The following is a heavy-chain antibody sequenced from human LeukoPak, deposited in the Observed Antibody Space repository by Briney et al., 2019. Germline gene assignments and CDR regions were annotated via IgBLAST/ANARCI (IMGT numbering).Heavy chain of an antibody. J-gene: IGHJ5*02. V-gene: IGHV4-34*01. CDR2: INHSGST. CDR3: ARAGYCSSTSCYRYWFDP. D-gene: IGHD2-2*02. CDR1: GGSFSGYY. Sequence: SETLSLTCAVYGGSFSGYYWSWIRQPPGKGLEWIGEINHSGSTNYNPSLKSRVTIPVDTSKNQFSLKLSSVTAADTAVYYCARAGYCSSTSCYRYWFDPWGQGTLVTVSS.